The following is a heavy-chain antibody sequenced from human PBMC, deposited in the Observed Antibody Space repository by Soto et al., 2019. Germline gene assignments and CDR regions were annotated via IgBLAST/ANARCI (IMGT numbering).Heavy chain of an antibody. CDR3: ARGPSYGTSYFQH. Sequence: ASVKVSCKASGYTFTGYYMHWVRQAPGQGLEWMGWINPNSGGTNYAQKFQGWVTMTRDTSISTAYMELSRLRSDDTAVYYCARGPSYGTSYFQHWGLGTLVTVSS. CDR1: GYTFTGYY. D-gene: IGHD4-17*01. J-gene: IGHJ1*01. CDR2: INPNSGGT. V-gene: IGHV1-2*04.